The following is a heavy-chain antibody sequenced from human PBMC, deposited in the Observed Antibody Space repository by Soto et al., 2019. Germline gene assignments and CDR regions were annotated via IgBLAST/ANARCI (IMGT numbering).Heavy chain of an antibody. CDR2: ISYDGSNK. J-gene: IGHJ5*01. CDR1: GFTFSSYA. CDR3: TKGGSYGSNIHS. Sequence: PGGSLRLSCAASGFTFSSYAMHWVRQAPGKGLEWVAVISYDGSNKYYADSVKGRFTISRDNSKNTLYLQMNSLRVEDTAFYFCTKGGSYGSNIHSRGRGTLITAPQ. V-gene: IGHV3-30*14. D-gene: IGHD1-26*01.